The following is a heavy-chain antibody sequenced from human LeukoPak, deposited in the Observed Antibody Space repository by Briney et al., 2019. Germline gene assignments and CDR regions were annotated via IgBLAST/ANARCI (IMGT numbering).Heavy chain of an antibody. CDR2: IDHSGSS. J-gene: IGHJ4*02. V-gene: IGHV4-34*01. D-gene: IGHD3-3*01. Sequence: GSLRLSCVASGFTFSNYAMTWIRQPPGKGLEWIGEIDHSGSSHYNPSLKSRVTISVDTSKNQLSLKLSSVTAADTAVYYCARGLEDRISIFGVVKFYYFDFWGQGTLVTVSS. CDR1: GFTFSNYA. CDR3: ARGLEDRISIFGVVKFYYFDF.